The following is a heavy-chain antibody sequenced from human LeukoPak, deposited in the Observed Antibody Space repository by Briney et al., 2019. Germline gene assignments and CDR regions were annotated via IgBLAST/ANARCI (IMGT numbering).Heavy chain of an antibody. Sequence: PGGSLRLPCAASTFTFSSYWMSWVRQAPGKGLEWVATIKDDGSEKYYVDSVSGRFTISRDNAKNSLYLQMNSLRAEDTAVYYCARRGTYQNWFDPWGQGTLVTVSS. CDR2: IKDDGSEK. CDR1: TFTFSSYW. CDR3: ARRGTYQNWFDP. J-gene: IGHJ5*02. D-gene: IGHD3-16*01. V-gene: IGHV3-7*01.